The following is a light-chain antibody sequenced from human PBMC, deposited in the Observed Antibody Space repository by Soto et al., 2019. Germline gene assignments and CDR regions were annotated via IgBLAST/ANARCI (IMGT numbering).Light chain of an antibody. Sequence: DIQMTQSPASLSASVGDRVTITCRASQAINKNLNWYRHKLGKAPELLIYDASDSQAGVPSRFSGSGSGEDFTLIISGLQPEDFATYYCQQSYNSQYTFGQGTKLEIK. CDR2: DAS. J-gene: IGKJ2*01. V-gene: IGKV1-39*01. CDR3: QQSYNSQYT. CDR1: QAINKN.